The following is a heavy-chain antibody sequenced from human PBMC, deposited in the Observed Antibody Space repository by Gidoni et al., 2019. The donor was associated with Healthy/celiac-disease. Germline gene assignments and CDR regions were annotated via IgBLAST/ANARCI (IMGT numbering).Heavy chain of an antibody. CDR2: ISGSGGST. Sequence: EVQLLESGGGLVQPGGSLSVSCAPSGFTFSSYAMSWVRQAPGKGLEWVSAISGSGGSTYYADSVKGRFTISRDNSKNTLYLQMNSLRAEDTAVYYCAKSCGLTMIVEDAFDIWGQGTMVTVSS. D-gene: IGHD3-22*01. CDR1: GFTFSSYA. J-gene: IGHJ3*02. CDR3: AKSCGLTMIVEDAFDI. V-gene: IGHV3-23*01.